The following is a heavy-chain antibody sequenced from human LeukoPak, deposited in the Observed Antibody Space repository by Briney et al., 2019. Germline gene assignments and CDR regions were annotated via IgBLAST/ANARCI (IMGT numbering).Heavy chain of an antibody. V-gene: IGHV4-39*01. CDR1: GGSLSSSTYY. Sequence: PSETLSLTCTVSGGSLSSSTYYWGWIRQPPGKGLEWIGSMYYSGGTYYNPSLKSRVTISVDTSKNQFSLNLRPVTAADTAVYYCASSITIFGVVLRTIYFDYWGQGILVTVSS. CDR2: MYYSGGT. D-gene: IGHD3-3*01. CDR3: ASSITIFGVVLRTIYFDY. J-gene: IGHJ4*02.